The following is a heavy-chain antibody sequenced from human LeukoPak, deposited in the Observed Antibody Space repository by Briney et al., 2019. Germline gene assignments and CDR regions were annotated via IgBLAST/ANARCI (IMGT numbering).Heavy chain of an antibody. CDR2: IWYDGSNK. Sequence: PGGSLRLSCAASGFTFSSYGMHWVRQAPGKGLEWVAFIWYDGSNKYYADSVKGRFTISRDNSKNTLYLQMNSLRAEDTAVYYCARDALPNGMDVWGQGTTVTVSS. CDR1: GFTFSSYG. J-gene: IGHJ6*02. V-gene: IGHV3-33*01. CDR3: ARDALPNGMDV.